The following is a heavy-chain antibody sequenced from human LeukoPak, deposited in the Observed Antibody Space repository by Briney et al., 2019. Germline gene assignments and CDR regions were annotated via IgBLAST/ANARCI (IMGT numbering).Heavy chain of an antibody. J-gene: IGHJ4*02. D-gene: IGHD5-24*01. Sequence: ASVKVSFKASGNTFIGYYMHWVRQAPGEGLEWMGWINPHSGGTNSEQNFQGRVTMSRDTSISTVYMELSRLRSDDTALYYCAREGVIGDGYNFFDYWGQGTLVTVSS. V-gene: IGHV1-2*02. CDR1: GNTFIGYY. CDR3: AREGVIGDGYNFFDY. CDR2: INPHSGGT.